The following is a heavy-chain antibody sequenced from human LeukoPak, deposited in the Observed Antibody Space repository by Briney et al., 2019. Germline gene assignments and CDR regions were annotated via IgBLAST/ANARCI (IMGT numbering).Heavy chain of an antibody. Sequence: ASVTVSCKASGYTFTSYGISWVRQAPGQGLEWMGWISAYNGNTNYAQKLQGRVTMTTDTSTSTAYMELRSLRSDDTAVYYCARVDYDILTGYTNWFDPWGQGTLVTVSS. J-gene: IGHJ5*02. CDR2: ISAYNGNT. CDR1: GYTFTSYG. CDR3: ARVDYDILTGYTNWFDP. D-gene: IGHD3-9*01. V-gene: IGHV1-18*01.